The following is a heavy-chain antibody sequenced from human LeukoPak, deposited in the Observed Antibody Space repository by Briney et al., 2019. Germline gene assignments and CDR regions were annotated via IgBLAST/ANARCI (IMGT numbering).Heavy chain of an antibody. Sequence: SETLSLTCTVSGGSISSSSYYWGWIRQPPGKGLEWIGSIYYSGSTYYNPSLKSRVTIPVDTSKNQFSLKLNSVTAADTAVYYCARDEGAAAGTHYWGQGTLVTVSS. J-gene: IGHJ4*02. D-gene: IGHD6-13*01. CDR3: ARDEGAAAGTHY. CDR2: IYYSGST. CDR1: GGSISSSSYY. V-gene: IGHV4-39*07.